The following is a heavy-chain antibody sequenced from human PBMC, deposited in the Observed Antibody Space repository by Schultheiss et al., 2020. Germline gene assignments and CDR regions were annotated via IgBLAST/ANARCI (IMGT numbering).Heavy chain of an antibody. J-gene: IGHJ4*02. V-gene: IGHV3-66*01. CDR1: RFTVSSNY. Sequence: GGSLRLSCAASRFTVSSNYMSWVRQAPGKGLEWVSVIYSGGSTYYADSVKGRFTISRDNSKNTLYLQMNSLRAEDTAVYYCARAWKSTSGYFDYWGQGTLVTVSS. CDR2: IYSGGST. D-gene: IGHD1-1*01. CDR3: ARAWKSTSGYFDY.